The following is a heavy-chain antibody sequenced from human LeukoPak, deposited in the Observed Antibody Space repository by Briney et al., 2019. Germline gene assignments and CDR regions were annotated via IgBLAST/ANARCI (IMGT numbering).Heavy chain of an antibody. V-gene: IGHV4-59*01. J-gene: IGHJ4*02. Sequence: SETLSLTCTVSGGSISSYYWSWIRQPPGKGLEWIGYTYYSGSTNYNPSLKSRVTISVDTSKNQFSLKLSSVTAADTAVYYCARVHNYYDTSGLPGDYWGQGTLVTVSS. CDR2: TYYSGST. CDR1: GGSISSYY. D-gene: IGHD3-22*01. CDR3: ARVHNYYDTSGLPGDY.